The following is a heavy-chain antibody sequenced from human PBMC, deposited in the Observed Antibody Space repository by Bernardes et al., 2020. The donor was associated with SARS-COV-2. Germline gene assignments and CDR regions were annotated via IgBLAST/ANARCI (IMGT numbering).Heavy chain of an antibody. CDR3: ARDAIGVAAAHS. CDR1: GLTISNYG. D-gene: IGHD3-3*01. CDR2: TSSSGGGT. Sequence: GSLSRPSAASGLTISNYGMSRFRQAPGKGLVWVSATSSSGGGTFYADSVKGRFTITRDNYNNTLYLQMNSLRAEDTAIYYCARDAIGVAAAHSWGQGTLVTVSS. J-gene: IGHJ4*02. V-gene: IGHV3-23*01.